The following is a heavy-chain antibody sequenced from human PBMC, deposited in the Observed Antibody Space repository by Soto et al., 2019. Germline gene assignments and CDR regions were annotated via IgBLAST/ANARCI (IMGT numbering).Heavy chain of an antibody. D-gene: IGHD2-15*01. CDR3: ASSARGGYYYGMDV. CDR1: GVTFSSYA. CDR2: ISYDGSNK. V-gene: IGHV3-30-3*01. J-gene: IGHJ6*02. Sequence: XGSLRLSCAASGVTFSSYALHWVRQAPGKGLEWVAVISYDGSNKYYADSVKGRFTISRDNSKNTLYLQMNSLRAEDTAVYYCASSARGGYYYGMDVWGQGTTVTVSS.